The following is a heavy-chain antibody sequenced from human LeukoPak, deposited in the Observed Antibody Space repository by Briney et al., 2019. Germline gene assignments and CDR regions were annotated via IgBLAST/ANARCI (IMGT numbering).Heavy chain of an antibody. CDR2: IKKDGSEK. J-gene: IGHJ5*02. V-gene: IGHV3-7*03. CDR1: GFTFSSYW. D-gene: IGHD6-19*01. CDR3: ARVLAVADSNGFDP. Sequence: GGSLRLSCAASGFTFSSYWMSWVRQAPGKGLEWVANIKKDGSEKYYVDSVTGRFTISRDNDKNSLYLQMNSLRAEDTAVYYCARVLAVADSNGFDPWGQGTLVTVSS.